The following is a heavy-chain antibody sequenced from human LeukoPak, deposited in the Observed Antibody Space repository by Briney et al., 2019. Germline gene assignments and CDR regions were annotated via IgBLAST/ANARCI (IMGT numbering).Heavy chain of an antibody. CDR3: AKDVDYCSSTTCFFDY. Sequence: PGGSLRLSCAASGFTFSSYGMPWVRQAPGKGLEWVAVIWYDGSNKYYADSVKGRFTISRDNSKNTLYLQMNSLTPEDTAFYYCAKDVDYCSSTTCFFDYWGQGTLVTVSS. CDR2: IWYDGSNK. V-gene: IGHV3-30*02. CDR1: GFTFSSYG. J-gene: IGHJ4*02. D-gene: IGHD2-2*01.